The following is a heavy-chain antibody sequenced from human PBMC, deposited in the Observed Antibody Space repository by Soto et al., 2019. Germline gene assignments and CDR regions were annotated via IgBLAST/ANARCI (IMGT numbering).Heavy chain of an antibody. CDR3: AREGYCSGGSCYYYYGMDV. V-gene: IGHV1-18*01. CDR1: GYTFTSYG. J-gene: IGHJ6*02. D-gene: IGHD2-15*01. CDR2: ISAYNGNT. Sequence: ASVKVSCKASGYTFTSYGISWVRQAPGQGLEWMGWISAYNGNTNYAQKLQGRVTMTTDTSTSTAYMELRSLRSDDTAVYYCAREGYCSGGSCYYYYGMDVWGQGTKVTVSS.